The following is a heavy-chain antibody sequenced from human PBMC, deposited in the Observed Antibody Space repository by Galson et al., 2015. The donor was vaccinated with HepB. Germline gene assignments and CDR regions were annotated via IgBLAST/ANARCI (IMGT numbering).Heavy chain of an antibody. V-gene: IGHV3-30*18. Sequence: SLRLSCAASGFTSGFTFSSYGMHWVRQAPGKGLEWVAAISYDGSDRNYADSVKGRFTISRDNSKDTLYLQMNSLTSEDTAVYYCAKRAGGFLDWLLSNSPPALDYWGQGTLVTVSS. CDR3: AKRAGGFLDWLLSNSPPALDY. D-gene: IGHD3/OR15-3a*01. CDR2: ISYDGSDR. J-gene: IGHJ4*02. CDR1: GFTFSSYG.